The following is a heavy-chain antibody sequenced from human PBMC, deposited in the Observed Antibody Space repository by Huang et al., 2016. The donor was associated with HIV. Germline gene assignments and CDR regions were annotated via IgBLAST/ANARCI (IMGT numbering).Heavy chain of an antibody. V-gene: IGHV2-70*15. CDR2: IDWDDAK. CDR3: ARIRVVRGVLPFYYMDV. Sequence: QVTLRESGPALVKPIQTLTLTCTFSGFSLSVSGMSVSWIRQPPGKALEWLARIDWDDAKHYRPALKTRLTVSKDTSKNQVVLKMTNLDPVDTATYYCARIRVVRGVLPFYYMDVWGKGTTVTVSS. D-gene: IGHD3-10*01. J-gene: IGHJ6*03. CDR1: GFSLSVSGMS.